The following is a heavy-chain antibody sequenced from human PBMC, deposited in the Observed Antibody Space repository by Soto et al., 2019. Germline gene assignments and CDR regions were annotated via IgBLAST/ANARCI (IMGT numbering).Heavy chain of an antibody. V-gene: IGHV3-23*01. CDR2: ISDSGGST. CDR1: GVTFSSLA. D-gene: IGHD3-22*01. J-gene: IGHJ4*02. Sequence: GGFLRLSCAASGVTFSSLAMSWVRQAPGKGLEWVSVISDSGGSTHYADSVKGRFTISRDNSKSTLYLQMNSLRGDDTAIYYCEKAISGYYAPSDYWGQGTQVTVSS. CDR3: EKAISGYYAPSDY.